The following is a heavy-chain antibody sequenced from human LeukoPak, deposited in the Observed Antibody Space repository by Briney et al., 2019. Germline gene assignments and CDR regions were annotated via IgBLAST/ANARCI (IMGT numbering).Heavy chain of an antibody. V-gene: IGHV3-74*01. J-gene: IGHJ6*03. CDR1: GFTFTTYA. D-gene: IGHD3-3*01. CDR2: INSDGSST. Sequence: PGGSLRLSCAASGFTFTTYATNWVRQAPGKGLVWVSRINSDGSSTSYADSVKGRFTISRDNAKNTLYLQMNSLRAEDTAVYYCARVDYDFWSGYQYYYYYMDVWGKGTTVTVSS. CDR3: ARVDYDFWSGYQYYYYYMDV.